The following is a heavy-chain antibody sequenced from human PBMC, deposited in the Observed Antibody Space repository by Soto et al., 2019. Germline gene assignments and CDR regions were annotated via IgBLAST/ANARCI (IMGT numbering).Heavy chain of an antibody. CDR2: ISSSSSYI. J-gene: IGHJ3*02. D-gene: IGHD2-2*01. CDR3: ARVGGGYQLLHAFDI. V-gene: IGHV3-21*01. Sequence: PVGSLRLSCAASGLPFSSYSMNWVRQAPGKGLEWVSSISSSSSYIYYADSVKGRFTISRDNAKNSLYLQMNSLRAEDTAVYYCARVGGGYQLLHAFDIWGQGTMVTVSS. CDR1: GLPFSSYS.